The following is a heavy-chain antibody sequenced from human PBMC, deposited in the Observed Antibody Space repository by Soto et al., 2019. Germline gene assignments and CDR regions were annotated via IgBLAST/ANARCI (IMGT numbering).Heavy chain of an antibody. V-gene: IGHV1-46*01. D-gene: IGHD3-10*01. Sequence: SCKASGYTFTNYYMHWVRQAPGQGLEWMGIIYPSGGSTRNAQKFQGRVTMTRDTSTSTVYMELSSLRSEDTAVYYCARDFSGPMDYWGRGTLVTVSS. J-gene: IGHJ4*02. CDR2: IYPSGGST. CDR3: ARDFSGPMDY. CDR1: GYTFTNYY.